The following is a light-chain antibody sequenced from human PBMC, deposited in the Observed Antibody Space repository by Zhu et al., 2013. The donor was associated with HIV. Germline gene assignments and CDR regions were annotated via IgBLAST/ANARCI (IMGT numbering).Light chain of an antibody. CDR3: MQGTRWPRT. V-gene: IGKV2-30*01. J-gene: IGKJ1*01. CDR1: QSLVYGDGNTY. Sequence: DIVMTQSPLSLPVTLGQPASISCRSSQSLVYGDGNTYLNWYHQRPGQSPRRLIYKVSNRDSGVPDRFSGSGSGSDFTLKISRVEAEDVGVYYCMQGTRWPRTFGQGTTVEIK. CDR2: KVS.